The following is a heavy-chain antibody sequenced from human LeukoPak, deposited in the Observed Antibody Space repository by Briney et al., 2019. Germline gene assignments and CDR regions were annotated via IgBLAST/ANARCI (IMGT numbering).Heavy chain of an antibody. V-gene: IGHV1-2*02. D-gene: IGHD3-16*02. CDR1: GYTFTSYT. CDR3: ARVQGYVWGSYRYTLDY. J-gene: IGHJ4*02. CDR2: INPNSGGT. Sequence: ASVKVSCKASGYTFTSYTLSWVRQAPGQGLEWMGWINPNSGGTNYAQKFQGRVTMTRDTSISTAYMELSRLRSDDTAVYYCARVQGYVWGSYRYTLDYWGQGTLVTVSS.